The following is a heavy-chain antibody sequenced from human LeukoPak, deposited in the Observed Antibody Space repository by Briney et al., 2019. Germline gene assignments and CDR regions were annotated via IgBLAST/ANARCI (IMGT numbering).Heavy chain of an antibody. V-gene: IGHV4-34*01. J-gene: IGHJ6*04. CDR3: ARGLNWNDGNYYYGMDV. CDR2: IDHSGTT. CDR1: GGSFSGYY. D-gene: IGHD1-20*01. Sequence: SKTLSLTCAVYGGSFSGYYWSWIRQPPGKGLEWIGEIDHSGTTKYNASLKSRVTISVDTSKNQFSLKASSVTAADTAVYYCARGLNWNDGNYYYGMDVWGKGTTVTVSS.